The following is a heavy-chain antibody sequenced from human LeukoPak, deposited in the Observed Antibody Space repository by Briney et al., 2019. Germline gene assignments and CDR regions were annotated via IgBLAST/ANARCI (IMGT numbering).Heavy chain of an antibody. CDR3: ARASSGYYHDY. V-gene: IGHV4-4*02. Sequence: SETLSLTCAVSGGSINSSNWWSWVRQPPGKGLECIGEIYHSGHTNYNPSLESRITISVDKSKNHFSLKLTSVTAADTAVYYCARASSGYYHDYWGQGTLVTVSS. CDR2: IYHSGHT. J-gene: IGHJ4*02. D-gene: IGHD3-22*01. CDR1: GGSINSSNW.